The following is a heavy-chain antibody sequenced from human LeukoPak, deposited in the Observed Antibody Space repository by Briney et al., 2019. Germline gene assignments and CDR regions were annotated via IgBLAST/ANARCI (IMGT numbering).Heavy chain of an antibody. J-gene: IGHJ3*02. Sequence: GGSLRLSCAASGFTFSSYSMNWVRQAPGKGLEWVSSISSSSSYIYYADSVKGRFTISRDNAKNSLYLQMNSLRAEDTAVYYCAREGVVAAKDAFDIWGQGTMVTVSS. V-gene: IGHV3-21*01. D-gene: IGHD2-15*01. CDR3: AREGVVAAKDAFDI. CDR1: GFTFSSYS. CDR2: ISSSSSYI.